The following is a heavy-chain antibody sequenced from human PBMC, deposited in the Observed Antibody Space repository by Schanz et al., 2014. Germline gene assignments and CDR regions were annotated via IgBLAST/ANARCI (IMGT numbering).Heavy chain of an antibody. Sequence: DVQLAESGGGLVQPGGSLKLSCSASGFTFRNYALSWVRQAPGKGLAWVSAISGSGGSTYYADSVKGRFIISRDSSKNTLFLQMNSLRAEDTAVYFCARDEGRDGYNLAFDVWGQGTLVTVSS. CDR1: GFTFRNYA. CDR3: ARDEGRDGYNLAFDV. D-gene: IGHD5-12*01. J-gene: IGHJ3*01. V-gene: IGHV3-23*04. CDR2: ISGSGGST.